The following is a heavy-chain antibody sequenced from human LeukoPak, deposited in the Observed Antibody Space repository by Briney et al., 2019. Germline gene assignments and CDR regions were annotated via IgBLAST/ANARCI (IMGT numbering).Heavy chain of an antibody. CDR1: GFIFSTYA. V-gene: IGHV3-64*04. Sequence: PGGSLRLSCSASGFIFSTYAMHWVRQAPGKGLEYVSAISNNGYITYYADPVKGRFTISKDNSKNTVYLQMSSLRVDDTAVYYCAKAASSSWPSYYYGMDVWGQGTTVTVSS. CDR2: ISNNGYIT. J-gene: IGHJ6*02. D-gene: IGHD6-13*01. CDR3: AKAASSSWPSYYYGMDV.